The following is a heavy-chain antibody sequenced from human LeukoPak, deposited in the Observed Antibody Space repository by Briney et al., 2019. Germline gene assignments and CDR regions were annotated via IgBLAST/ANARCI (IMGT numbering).Heavy chain of an antibody. CDR1: GFTFSTYA. D-gene: IGHD3-3*01. J-gene: IGHJ4*02. CDR2: ISYDGSSK. Sequence: QTGGSLRLSCAASGFTFSTYAMHWVRQAPGKGLEWVAVISYDGSSKYYADSVKGRFTISRDNSKNTLYLQMNSLRAEDTAVYYCARLREIPVFGVVTKSTSYFDYWGQGTLVTVSS. V-gene: IGHV3-30*04. CDR3: ARLREIPVFGVVTKSTSYFDY.